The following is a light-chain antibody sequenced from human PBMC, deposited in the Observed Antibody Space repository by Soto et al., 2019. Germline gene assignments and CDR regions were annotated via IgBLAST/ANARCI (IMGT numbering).Light chain of an antibody. V-gene: IGKV3-20*01. CDR1: QSVSRY. J-gene: IGKJ4*01. CDR2: GAS. CDR3: QQYNNWLT. Sequence: IVLTQAPGTLSLSPGERATLSCRASQSVSRYLTWYQQKPGQGPRVLIYGASSRATGIPDRFSGSGSGTDFTLTINRLEPEDFAVYYCQQYNNWLTFGGGTKVDIK.